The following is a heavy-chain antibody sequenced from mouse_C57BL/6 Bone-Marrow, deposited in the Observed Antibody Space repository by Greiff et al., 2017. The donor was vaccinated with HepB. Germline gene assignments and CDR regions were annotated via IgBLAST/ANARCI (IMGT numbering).Heavy chain of an antibody. V-gene: IGHV1-50*01. CDR2: IDPSDSYT. CDR1: GYTFTSYW. Sequence: QVQLQQPGAELVKPGASVKLSCKASGYTFTSYWMQWVKQRPGQGLEWIGEIDPSDSYTNYNQKFKGKATLTVYTSSSTAYMQLSSLTSEDSAVYYCALYYYGSSYTGWYCDVWGTGTTVTVSS. D-gene: IGHD1-1*01. CDR3: ALYYYGSSYTGWYCDV. J-gene: IGHJ1*03.